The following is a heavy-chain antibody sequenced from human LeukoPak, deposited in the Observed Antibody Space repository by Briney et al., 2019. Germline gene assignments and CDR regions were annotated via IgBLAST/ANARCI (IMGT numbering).Heavy chain of an antibody. Sequence: SETLSLTCAVYGGSFGGYYWSWIRQPPGKGLEWIGEINHSGSTNYNPSLKSRVTISVDTSKNQFSLKLSSVTAADTAVYYCARGATDWFDPWGQGTLVTVSS. CDR1: GGSFGGYY. J-gene: IGHJ5*02. D-gene: IGHD5-12*01. V-gene: IGHV4-34*01. CDR3: ARGATDWFDP. CDR2: INHSGST.